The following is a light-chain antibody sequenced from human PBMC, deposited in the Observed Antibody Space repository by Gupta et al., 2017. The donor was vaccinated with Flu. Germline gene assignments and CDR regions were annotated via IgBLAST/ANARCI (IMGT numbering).Light chain of an antibody. CDR2: EVS. CDR1: SSDVGGYNY. V-gene: IGLV2-14*01. CDR3: SSYTSSSTRDVV. J-gene: IGLJ2*01. Sequence: QSALTQPASVSGSPGQSITISCTGTSSDVGGYNYVSWYQQHPGKAPKLMIYEVSNRPSGVSNRFSGSKSGNTASLTISGLQAEDDADYYCSSYTSSSTRDVVFGGGTKLTVL.